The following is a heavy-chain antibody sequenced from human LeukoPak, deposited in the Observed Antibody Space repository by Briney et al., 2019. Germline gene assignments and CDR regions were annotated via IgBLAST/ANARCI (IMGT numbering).Heavy chain of an antibody. Sequence: GGSLRLSCAASGFTFSDYYMSWIRQAPGKGLEWVSYISSSSSYTNYADSVKGRFTISRDNAKNSLYLQMNSLRAEDTAVYYCARESIVVVPAAGGNYYYGMDVWGQGTTVTVSS. CDR3: ARESIVVVPAAGGNYYYGMDV. D-gene: IGHD2-2*01. J-gene: IGHJ6*02. CDR1: GFTFSDYY. V-gene: IGHV3-11*05. CDR2: ISSSSSYT.